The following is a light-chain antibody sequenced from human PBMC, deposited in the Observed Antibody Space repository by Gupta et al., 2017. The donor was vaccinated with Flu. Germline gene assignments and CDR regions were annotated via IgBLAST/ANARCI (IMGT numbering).Light chain of an antibody. CDR2: QDT. J-gene: IGLJ3*02. V-gene: IGLV3-1*01. CDR3: QAWVRNSVV. Sequence: SYELTHPFAVSVSAGQTASIPCSGDELGDRYVCWYQRKPGQSPVLVLYQDTQRPSGIPERFSGSNSGNTATLTISGTQAMDEADYYCQAWVRNSVVFGGGTKLTVL. CDR1: ELGDRY.